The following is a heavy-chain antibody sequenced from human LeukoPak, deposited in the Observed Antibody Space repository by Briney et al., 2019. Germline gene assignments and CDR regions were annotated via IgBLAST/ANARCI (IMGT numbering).Heavy chain of an antibody. CDR3: VREAAAGLDY. J-gene: IGHJ4*02. V-gene: IGHV3-21*06. CDR1: GLTFSTSG. Sequence: GGSLRLSCTASGLTFSTSGFNWVRQAPGKGLEWVASIGPTGSDRYHADSIKGRFTISRDNANNFLYLQMNSLRAEDTAVYYCVREAAAGLDYWGQGTLVTVSS. CDR2: IGPTGSDR. D-gene: IGHD6-13*01.